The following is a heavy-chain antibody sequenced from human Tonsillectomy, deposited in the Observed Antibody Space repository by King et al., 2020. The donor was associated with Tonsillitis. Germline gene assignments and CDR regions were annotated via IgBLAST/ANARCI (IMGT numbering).Heavy chain of an antibody. V-gene: IGHV3-30*01. CDR2: IAKDGSEK. Sequence: VQLVESGGGVVQPGRSLRLSCAASGLAFSSYVMHWVRQAPGKGLEWVAAIAKDGSEKEDVDSVKGRFSISRDNFQNTLYLQMNSLRPEDTAVYYCARGGSDFWSGYYSPPFGYWGQGTLVTVSS. J-gene: IGHJ4*02. D-gene: IGHD3-3*01. CDR1: GLAFSSYV. CDR3: ARGGSDFWSGYYSPPFGY.